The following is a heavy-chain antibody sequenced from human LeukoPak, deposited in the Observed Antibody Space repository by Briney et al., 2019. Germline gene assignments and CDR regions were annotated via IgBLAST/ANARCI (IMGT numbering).Heavy chain of an antibody. J-gene: IGHJ5*02. CDR2: VSGYNGNT. Sequence: ASVKVSCKASGYTFTNYGISWVRQAPGQGLEWMGWVSGYNGNTKYLQKLQGRITMTTDTSTTTAYMELRSLRSDDTAVYFCARDDDLLNGHYNSRYDTWGQGTMVTVSS. CDR1: GYTFTNYG. V-gene: IGHV1-18*01. CDR3: ARDDDLLNGHYNSRYDT. D-gene: IGHD3-9*01.